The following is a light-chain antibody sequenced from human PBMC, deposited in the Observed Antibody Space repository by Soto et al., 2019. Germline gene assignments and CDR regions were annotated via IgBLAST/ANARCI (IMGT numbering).Light chain of an antibody. V-gene: IGKV4-1*01. Sequence: DVVLTQSPDSLAVSLGETATITCRSSQGISYNSNNKNSLAWYQQTPGQPPKLLIYWASTRESGIPDRFSGSGSGTDFTLTISNLQAEDVAVYYCQQYYTIPWTFGQGTKVEI. J-gene: IGKJ1*01. CDR3: QQYYTIPWT. CDR2: WAS. CDR1: QGISYNSNNKNS.